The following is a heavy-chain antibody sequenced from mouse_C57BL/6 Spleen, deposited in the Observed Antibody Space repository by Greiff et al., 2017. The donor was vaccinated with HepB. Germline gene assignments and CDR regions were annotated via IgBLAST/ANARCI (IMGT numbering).Heavy chain of an antibody. CDR3: ATGTAYYFDY. Sequence: VQLKESGGDLVKPGGSLKLSCAASGFTFSDYGMHWVRQAPEKGLEWVAYISSGSSTIYYADTVKGRFTISRDNAKNTLFLQMTSLRSEDTAMYYCATGTAYYFDYWGQGTTLTVSS. D-gene: IGHD4-1*01. CDR1: GFTFSDYG. V-gene: IGHV5-17*01. CDR2: ISSGSSTI. J-gene: IGHJ2*01.